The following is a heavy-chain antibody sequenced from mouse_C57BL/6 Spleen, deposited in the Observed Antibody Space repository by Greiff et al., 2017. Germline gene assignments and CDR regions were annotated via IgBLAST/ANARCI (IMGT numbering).Heavy chain of an antibody. CDR2: IRNKANGYTT. Sequence: EVKLVESGGGLVQPGGSLSLSCAASGFTFTDYYMSWVRQPPGKALEWLGFIRNKANGYTTEYSASVKGRFTISRDNSQSIRYLQMNALRAEDSATYYCARGGTPWFAYWGQGTLVTVSA. J-gene: IGHJ3*01. CDR3: ARGGTPWFAY. V-gene: IGHV7-3*01. CDR1: GFTFTDYY.